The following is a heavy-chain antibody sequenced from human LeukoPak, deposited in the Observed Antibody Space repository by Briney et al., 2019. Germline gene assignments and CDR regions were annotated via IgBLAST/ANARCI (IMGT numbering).Heavy chain of an antibody. CDR2: ISPSGGST. CDR1: GFTFSSYA. J-gene: IGHJ4*02. D-gene: IGHD1-26*01. Sequence: QPGGSLRLSCAASGFTFSSYAMSWVRQAPGEGLEWVSTISPSGGSTFYADSVKGRFTIFRDNSKNTLYLQMNNLRVDDTAVYYCAKDPYSGSPRGFDCWGQGTLVAASS. V-gene: IGHV3-23*01. CDR3: AKDPYSGSPRGFDC.